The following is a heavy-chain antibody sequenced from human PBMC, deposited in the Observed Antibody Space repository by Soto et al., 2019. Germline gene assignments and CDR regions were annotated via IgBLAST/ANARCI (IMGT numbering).Heavy chain of an antibody. J-gene: IGHJ5*02. CDR2: ISSNGGST. CDR1: GFTFSSYA. D-gene: IGHD6-19*01. Sequence: GGSLRLSCSASGFTFSSYAMHWVRKAPGKGLEYVSAISSNGGSTYYADSVKGRFTISRDNSKNTLYLQMSSLRAEDTAVYYCVKTSIAVAASGWFDPWGQGTLVTVSS. CDR3: VKTSIAVAASGWFDP. V-gene: IGHV3-64D*06.